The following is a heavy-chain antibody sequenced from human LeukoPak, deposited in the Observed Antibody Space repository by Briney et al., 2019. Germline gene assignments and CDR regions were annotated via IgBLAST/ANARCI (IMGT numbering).Heavy chain of an antibody. Sequence: SETLSLTCTVSGGSINSSSYYWSWIRQPPGKGLEWIGYIYYSGSTNYNPSLKSRVTISVDTSKNQFSLNLNSVTAADTAVYYCARAVAYGIDTGYFDYWGQGTLVTVSS. CDR2: IYYSGST. CDR3: ARAVAYGIDTGYFDY. J-gene: IGHJ4*02. D-gene: IGHD2-8*02. V-gene: IGHV4-61*01. CDR1: GGSINSSSYY.